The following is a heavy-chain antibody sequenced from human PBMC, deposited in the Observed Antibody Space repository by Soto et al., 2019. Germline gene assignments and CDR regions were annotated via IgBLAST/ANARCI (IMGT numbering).Heavy chain of an antibody. D-gene: IGHD1-26*01. CDR1: GFTFSSYG. J-gene: IGHJ6*02. Sequence: GGSLRLSCAASGFTFSSYGMHWVRQAPGKGLEWVAVISYDGSNKYYADSVKGRFTISRDNSKDTLYLQMNSLRAEDTAVYYCAKDVVVGATTGLGDYYYYYGMDVWGQGTTVTVSS. CDR2: ISYDGSNK. CDR3: AKDVVVGATTGLGDYYYYYGMDV. V-gene: IGHV3-30*18.